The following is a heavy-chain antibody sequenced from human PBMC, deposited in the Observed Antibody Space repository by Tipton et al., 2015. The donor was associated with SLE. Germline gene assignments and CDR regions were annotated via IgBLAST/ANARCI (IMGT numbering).Heavy chain of an antibody. V-gene: IGHV4-39*01. CDR2: IYYSGSA. CDR3: ARHEVSVTGTKGFDS. CDR1: GGSISRGPYH. Sequence: TLSLTCTVSGGSISRGPYHWGWLRQPPGKGLEWIGNIYYSGSAYYSPSLKSRVTISVDTSKTQFSLRLSSVTAADTAIYFCARHEVSVTGTKGFDSWGQGTQVTVSS. D-gene: IGHD1-1*01. J-gene: IGHJ4*02.